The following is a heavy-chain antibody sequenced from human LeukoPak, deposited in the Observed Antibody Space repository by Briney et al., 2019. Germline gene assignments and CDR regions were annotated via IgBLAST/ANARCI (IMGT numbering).Heavy chain of an antibody. Sequence: SETLSLTCAVYGGSFSGYYWSWIRQPPGKGLEWIGEINHSGSTNYNPSLKSRVTISVDTSKNQFSLKLSSVTAADTAVYYCARGIAEMATTNFDYWGQGTLVTVSS. CDR2: INHSGST. J-gene: IGHJ4*02. V-gene: IGHV4-34*01. CDR3: ARGIAEMATTNFDY. CDR1: GGSFSGYY. D-gene: IGHD5-24*01.